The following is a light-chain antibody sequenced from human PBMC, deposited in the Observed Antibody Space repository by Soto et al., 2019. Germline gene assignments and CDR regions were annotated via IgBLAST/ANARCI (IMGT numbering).Light chain of an antibody. CDR2: DVS. CDR3: SSYTSSSTTVV. V-gene: IGLV2-14*03. CDR1: STDVGGYNY. Sequence: QSALTQPASVSGSPGQSITISCTGTSTDVGGYNYVSWYQQHPGKAPKLMIYDVSNRPSGVSNRFSGSMSGNTASLTISGLQAEDEADYYCSSYTSSSTTVVFGGGTKVTVL. J-gene: IGLJ2*01.